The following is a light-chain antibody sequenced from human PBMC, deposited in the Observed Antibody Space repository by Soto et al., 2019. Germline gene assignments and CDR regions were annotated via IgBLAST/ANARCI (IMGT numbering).Light chain of an antibody. V-gene: IGKV3-20*01. J-gene: IGKJ4*01. Sequence: EIVLPQSQGTLPLSPGERATLSCRASQSVSSSFLAWYQQKPGKAPRLLLYGASSTATGMLDRFSGSGSGTDFTLTLSRPEPEDVGRYDCQQYGSSPLSFGGRTKVYVK. CDR1: QSVSSSF. CDR2: GAS. CDR3: QQYGSSPLS.